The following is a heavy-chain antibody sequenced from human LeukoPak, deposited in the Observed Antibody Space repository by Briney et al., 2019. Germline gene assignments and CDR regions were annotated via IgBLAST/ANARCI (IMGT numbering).Heavy chain of an antibody. CDR3: AVSAAALFDP. Sequence: PSETLSLTCAVYGGSFSGYSWSWFRLPPGKGLEWIGDINHSGSTNYNPSLSLKSRVTISVDTSKNQFSLKLSSVTAADTAVYYCAVSAAALFDPWGQGTLVTVSS. V-gene: IGHV4-34*01. CDR2: INHSGST. J-gene: IGHJ5*02. CDR1: GGSFSGYS. D-gene: IGHD6-6*01.